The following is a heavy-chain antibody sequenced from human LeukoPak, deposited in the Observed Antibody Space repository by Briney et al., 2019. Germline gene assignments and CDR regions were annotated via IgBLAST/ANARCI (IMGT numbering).Heavy chain of an antibody. CDR1: GGSISSSNYY. J-gene: IGHJ3*02. Sequence: SETLSLTCTVSGGSISSSNYYWGWIRQPPGKGLEWIGSIYYSGSTYYNPSLKSRVTISVDTSKNQFSLKLSSVTAADTAVYYCASGGSSWTLDAFDIWGQGTMVTVSS. CDR3: ASGGSSWTLDAFDI. CDR2: IYYSGST. V-gene: IGHV4-39*01. D-gene: IGHD6-13*01.